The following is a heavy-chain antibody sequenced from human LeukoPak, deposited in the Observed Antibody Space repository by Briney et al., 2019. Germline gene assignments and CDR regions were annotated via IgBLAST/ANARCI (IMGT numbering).Heavy chain of an antibody. V-gene: IGHV3-49*03. CDR2: IRSKAYGGTT. Sequence: GGSLRLFCAASGFTFGDYAMSWFRQAPGKGLEWVGFIRSKAYGGTTEYAASVKGRFTISRDDSKSIAYLQMNSLKTEDTAMYSCTRDPHQYDFWSGPEFYMDVWGKGTTVTVSS. J-gene: IGHJ6*03. CDR3: TRDPHQYDFWSGPEFYMDV. CDR1: GFTFGDYA. D-gene: IGHD3-3*01.